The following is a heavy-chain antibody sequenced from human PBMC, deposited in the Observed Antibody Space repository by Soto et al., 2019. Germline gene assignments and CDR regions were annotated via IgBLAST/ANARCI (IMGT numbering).Heavy chain of an antibody. V-gene: IGHV4-39*01. CDR2: IYYSGSP. CDR3: ARHRRSGTYYDGNDD. J-gene: IGHJ4*02. CDR1: GGSISSSSYY. Sequence: SETLSLTCTVSGGSISSSSYYWGWIRQPPGKGLEWIGSIYYSGSPSYNPSLKSRVTISVDASKDQFSLRLSSVTAADTGVYYCARHRRSGTYYDGNDDWGQGALVTVSS. D-gene: IGHD1-26*01.